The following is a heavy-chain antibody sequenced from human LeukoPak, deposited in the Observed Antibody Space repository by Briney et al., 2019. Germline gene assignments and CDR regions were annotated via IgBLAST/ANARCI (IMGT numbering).Heavy chain of an antibody. CDR1: GGSFSGYY. Sequence: PSETLSLTCAVYGGSFSGYYWSWIRQPPGKGLEWIGEINHSGSTNYNPSLKSRVTISVDTSKNQFSLKLSSVTAADTAVYYCARCHTWIQLWLQVDAFDIWGQGTMVTVSS. V-gene: IGHV4-34*01. CDR2: INHSGST. D-gene: IGHD5-18*01. CDR3: ARCHTWIQLWLQVDAFDI. J-gene: IGHJ3*02.